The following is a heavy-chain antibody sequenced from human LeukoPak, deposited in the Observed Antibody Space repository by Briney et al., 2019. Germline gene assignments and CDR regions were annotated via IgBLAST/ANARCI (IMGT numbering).Heavy chain of an antibody. Sequence: GASVKVSCKASGYTFTGYYMHWVRQAPGQGLEWMGWINPISGGTNYAQKFQGRATMTRDTSISTAYMELSRLRSDDTAVYYCARDSSLLGYCSSTSCYTFDYWGQGTLVTVSS. CDR3: ARDSSLLGYCSSTSCYTFDY. J-gene: IGHJ4*02. CDR1: GYTFTGYY. CDR2: INPISGGT. D-gene: IGHD2-2*02. V-gene: IGHV1-2*02.